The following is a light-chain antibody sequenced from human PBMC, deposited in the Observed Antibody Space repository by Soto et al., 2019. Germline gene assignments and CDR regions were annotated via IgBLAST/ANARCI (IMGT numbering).Light chain of an antibody. CDR1: QSVSRN. Sequence: DIVMTQSPATLSVSPGERATFSCRASQSVSRNLAWYQQKPGQAPRLLIYDASTRATGIPARFSGTGSGTEFTLTISSLQSEDFAFYYCQQYNTWPPWTFGQGTKVEIK. CDR2: DAS. V-gene: IGKV3-15*01. J-gene: IGKJ1*01. CDR3: QQYNTWPPWT.